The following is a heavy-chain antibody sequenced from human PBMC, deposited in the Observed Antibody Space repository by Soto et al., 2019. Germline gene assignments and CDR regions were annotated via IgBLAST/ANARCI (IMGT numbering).Heavy chain of an antibody. CDR2: IIPIFGTA. CDR1: GGTFSSYA. CDR3: ASTSDYGDPRRGMDV. V-gene: IGHV1-69*13. D-gene: IGHD4-17*01. Sequence: SVKVSCKASGGTFSSYAISWVRQAPGQGLEWMGGIIPIFGTANYAQKFQGRVTITADESTSTAYMELSSLRSEDTAVYYCASTSDYGDPRRGMDVWGQGTTVTVSS. J-gene: IGHJ6*02.